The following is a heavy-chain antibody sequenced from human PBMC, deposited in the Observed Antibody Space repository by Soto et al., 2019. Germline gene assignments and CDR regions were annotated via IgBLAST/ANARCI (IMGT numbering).Heavy chain of an antibody. V-gene: IGHV4-31*11. CDR2: IHYSGSP. CDR3: ARTELLPHYDMDV. J-gene: IGHJ6*02. CDR1: GGCMSSVGYY. Sequence: SETLSLTCAVSGGCMSSVGYYWSWIRQHPGKGLEWIGYIHYSGSPYYNPSLKSRVTMSVDTSKNQFSLKLTSVTAADTAVYYCARTELLPHYDMDVWGQGTTVTVSS. D-gene: IGHD1-26*01.